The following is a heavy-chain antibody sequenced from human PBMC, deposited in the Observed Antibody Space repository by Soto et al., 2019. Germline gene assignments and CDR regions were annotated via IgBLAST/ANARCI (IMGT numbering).Heavy chain of an antibody. CDR2: IIPIFGTA. CDR3: AGAEDTAMVGGVWWFDP. J-gene: IGHJ5*02. CDR1: GGTFSSYA. Sequence: QVQLVQAGAEVKKPGSSVKVSCKASGGTFSSYAISWVRQAPGQGLEWMGGIIPIFGTANYAQKFQGRVTITADKSTSTAYMELSSLRSEDTAVYYCAGAEDTAMVGGVWWFDPWGQGTLVTVSS. V-gene: IGHV1-69*06. D-gene: IGHD5-18*01.